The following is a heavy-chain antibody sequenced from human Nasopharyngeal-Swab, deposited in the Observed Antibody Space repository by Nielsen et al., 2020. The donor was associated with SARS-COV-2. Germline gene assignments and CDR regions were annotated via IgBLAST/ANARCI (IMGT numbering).Heavy chain of an antibody. V-gene: IGHV1-3*01. CDR2: INAGNGNT. D-gene: IGHD3-22*01. Sequence: ASVKVSCKASGYTFTSYAMHWVRQAPGQRLEWMGWINAGNGNTKYSQKFQGRVTITRDTSASTAYMELRSLRSDDTAVYYCARDRRGRYYDSSGYYFPFDYWGQGTLVTVSS. CDR3: ARDRRGRYYDSSGYYFPFDY. J-gene: IGHJ4*02. CDR1: GYTFTSYA.